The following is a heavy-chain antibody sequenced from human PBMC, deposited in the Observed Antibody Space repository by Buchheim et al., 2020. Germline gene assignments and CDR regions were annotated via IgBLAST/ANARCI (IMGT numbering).Heavy chain of an antibody. J-gene: IGHJ6*02. CDR1: GFTFSSYAMH. V-gene: IGHV4-31*02. D-gene: IGHD3-10*01. CDR2: IYYSGST. CDR3: ARDLMEENLGMDV. Sequence: QVQLVESGGGVVQPGRSLRLSCAASGFTFSSYAMHWVRQHPGKGLEWIGYIYYSGSTYYNPSLKSRVTISVDTSKNQFSLKLSSVTAADTAVYYCARDLMEENLGMDVWGQGTT.